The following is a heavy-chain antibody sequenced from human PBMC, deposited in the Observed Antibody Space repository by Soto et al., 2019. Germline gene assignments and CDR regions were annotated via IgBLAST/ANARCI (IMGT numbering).Heavy chain of an antibody. J-gene: IGHJ3*02. CDR2: ISSSGSTI. D-gene: IGHD5-12*01. CDR3: AREEDGYNYNAFDI. Sequence: PGGSLRLSCAASGFTFSDYYMSWIRQAPGKGLEWVSYISSSGSTIYYADSVKGRFTISRDNAKNSLYLQMNSLRAEDTAVYYCAREEDGYNYNAFDIWGQGTMVTVSS. V-gene: IGHV3-11*01. CDR1: GFTFSDYY.